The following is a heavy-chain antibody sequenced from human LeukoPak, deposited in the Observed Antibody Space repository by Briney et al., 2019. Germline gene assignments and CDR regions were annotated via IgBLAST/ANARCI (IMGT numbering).Heavy chain of an antibody. J-gene: IGHJ4*02. CDR1: GFTFSSYA. CDR2: ISGGGSST. D-gene: IGHD4-17*01. CDR3: AKGPHDYGDYFDY. Sequence: GGSLRLSCAASGFTFSSYAMNWVRQAPGKGLEWVSVISGGGSSTYYADSVKGRFTISRDNSKNTLYLQMNSLRADDTAVCYCAKGPHDYGDYFDYWGQGTLVTVSS. V-gene: IGHV3-23*01.